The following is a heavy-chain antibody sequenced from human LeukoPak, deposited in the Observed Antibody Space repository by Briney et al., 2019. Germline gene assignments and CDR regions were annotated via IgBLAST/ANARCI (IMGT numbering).Heavy chain of an antibody. Sequence: GGSLRLSCAASGFTFSSYTMNWVRQAPGKGLEWVSSISTSSIYMYYTDSLKGRFTISRDNARNSLYLQMNSLKAEDTAVYYCARDQDWNDRGGLDYWGQGTLVTVSS. CDR3: ARDQDWNDRGGLDY. CDR2: ISTSSIYM. D-gene: IGHD1-1*01. V-gene: IGHV3-21*01. CDR1: GFTFSSYT. J-gene: IGHJ4*02.